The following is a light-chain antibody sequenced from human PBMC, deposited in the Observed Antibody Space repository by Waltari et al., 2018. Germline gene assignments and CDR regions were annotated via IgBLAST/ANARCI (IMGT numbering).Light chain of an antibody. Sequence: MQMTVSPSSVSASVGERVTITCRASQSISTYLNWYQQKPGKAPKFLIYGASTLQTGVPSRFSGSGSGTHFTLTISGLQPDDFATYFCQHSSSIPYTFGQGTKLEI. V-gene: IGKV1-39*01. J-gene: IGKJ2*01. CDR2: GAS. CDR1: QSISTY. CDR3: QHSSSIPYT.